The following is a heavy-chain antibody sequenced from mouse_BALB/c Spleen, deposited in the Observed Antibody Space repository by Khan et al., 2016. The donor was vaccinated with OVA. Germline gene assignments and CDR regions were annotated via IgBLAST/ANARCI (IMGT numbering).Heavy chain of an antibody. V-gene: IGHV1-20*02. CDR2: INPHIGET. Sequence: VQLQQSGPELVKPGASVKISCKASGYSFTGYFMNWVMQSHGKSLEWIGRINPHIGETLYNQKFKGKATLTVDESSRTVHMELRSLASEDSAVNYCARKNGSYFNYWGQGTTLTVSS. D-gene: IGHD1-1*01. CDR1: GYSFTGYF. CDR3: ARKNGSYFNY. J-gene: IGHJ2*01.